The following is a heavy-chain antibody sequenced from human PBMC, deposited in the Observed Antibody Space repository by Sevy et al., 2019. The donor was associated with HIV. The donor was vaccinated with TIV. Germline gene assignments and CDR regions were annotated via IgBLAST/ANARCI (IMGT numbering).Heavy chain of an antibody. Sequence: GGSLRLSCAASGFTFSSYAMSWVRQAPGKGLEWVSAISGSGGSTYYADSVKGRFTISRDNSKNRLYLQMNSLRAEDTAVYYCALHCSGGSCYPYWGQGTLVTVSS. D-gene: IGHD2-15*01. V-gene: IGHV3-23*01. CDR1: GFTFSSYA. CDR2: ISGSGGST. CDR3: ALHCSGGSCYPY. J-gene: IGHJ4*02.